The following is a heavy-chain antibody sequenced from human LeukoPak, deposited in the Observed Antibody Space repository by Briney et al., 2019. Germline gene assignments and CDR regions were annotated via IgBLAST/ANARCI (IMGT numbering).Heavy chain of an antibody. CDR2: VLCSRSP. D-gene: IGHD5-12*01. Sequence: PSQTLSLTCTVSGGSINSGADYWTWIRQHAGKGFEWIGHVLCSRSPYYNPSLKSRVSMSVDTSNNQFSMKLRSVIAADTAVYYCARGQTPVDMGCWYFDYWGQGTLVTVSS. J-gene: IGHJ4*02. V-gene: IGHV4-31*03. CDR3: ARGQTPVDMGCWYFDY. CDR1: GGSINSGADY.